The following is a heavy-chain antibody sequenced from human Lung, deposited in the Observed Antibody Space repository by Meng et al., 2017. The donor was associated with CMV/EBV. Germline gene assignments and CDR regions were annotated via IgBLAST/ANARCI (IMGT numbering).Heavy chain of an antibody. CDR3: ARALGYCSRTSCYMFYFDY. CDR2: VSDGGDYV. J-gene: IGHJ4*02. D-gene: IGHD2-2*02. Sequence: SLMISWAASDFSINTYTLNWVRQAPGKGLERVSSVSDGGDYVYYADSVKGRFTISRDNARNSLLLQMNSLRAEDTAVYYCARALGYCSRTSCYMFYFDYWGQGTLVTVSS. V-gene: IGHV3-21*01. CDR1: DFSINTYT.